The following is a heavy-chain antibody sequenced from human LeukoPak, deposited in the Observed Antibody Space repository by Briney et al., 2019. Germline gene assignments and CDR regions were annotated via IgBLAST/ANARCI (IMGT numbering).Heavy chain of an antibody. Sequence: GGSLRLSCAASGFTFSSYSMNWVRQAPGKGLEWVSYISGSSRYIYYADSVRGRFTISRDNAKNSLFLQMNSLRVEDTAVYYCATDPRGGGSPYYFDYWGQGTLVTVSS. J-gene: IGHJ4*02. CDR2: ISGSSRYI. CDR1: GFTFSSYS. V-gene: IGHV3-21*01. CDR3: ATDPRGGGSPYYFDY. D-gene: IGHD2-15*01.